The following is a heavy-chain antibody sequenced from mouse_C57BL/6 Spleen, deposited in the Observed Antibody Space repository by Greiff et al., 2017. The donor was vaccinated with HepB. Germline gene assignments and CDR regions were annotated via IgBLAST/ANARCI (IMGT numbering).Heavy chain of an antibody. V-gene: IGHV14-4*01. CDR1: GFNIKDDY. D-gene: IGHD2-2*01. CDR2: IDPENGDT. CDR3: TTGGYDGAY. J-gene: IGHJ3*01. Sequence: EVQLQQSGAELVRPGASVKLSCTASGFNIKDDYMHWVKQRPEQGLEWIGWIDPENGDTEYASKFQGKATITADTSSNIAYLQLSSLTSEDTAVYYCTTGGYDGAYWGQGTLVTVSA.